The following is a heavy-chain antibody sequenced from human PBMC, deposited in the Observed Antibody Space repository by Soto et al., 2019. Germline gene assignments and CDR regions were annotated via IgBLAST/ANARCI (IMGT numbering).Heavy chain of an antibody. CDR2: IIPISVTA. CDR3: ARSQGSSTSLEIYYYYYYGMDV. CDR1: GGTFSSYA. Sequence: QVQLVQSGAEVKKPGSSVKVSCKASGGTFSSYAISWVRQAPGQGLEWMGGIIPISVTANYAQKFQGRVTITADESTSTADMEVSSLRSEDTAVYYCARSQGSSTSLEIYYYYYYGMDVWGQGTTVTVSS. J-gene: IGHJ6*02. D-gene: IGHD2-2*01. V-gene: IGHV1-69*01.